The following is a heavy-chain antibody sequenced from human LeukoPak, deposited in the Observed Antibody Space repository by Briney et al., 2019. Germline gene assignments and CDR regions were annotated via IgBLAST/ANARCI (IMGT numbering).Heavy chain of an antibody. CDR3: ARVGTTAMGPPDY. CDR1: GYTLTGYY. J-gene: IGHJ4*02. Sequence: GASVKVSCKASGYTLTGYYMHWVRQAPGQGVEWMGWINPNSGGTNYAQKFQGRVTMTRDTSISTAYMELSRLRSDDTAVYYCARVGTTAMGPPDYWGQGTLVTVSS. D-gene: IGHD5-18*01. CDR2: INPNSGGT. V-gene: IGHV1-2*02.